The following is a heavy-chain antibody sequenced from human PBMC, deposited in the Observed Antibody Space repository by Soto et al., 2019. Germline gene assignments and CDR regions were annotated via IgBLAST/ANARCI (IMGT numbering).Heavy chain of an antibody. V-gene: IGHV3-30*04. J-gene: IGHJ4*02. CDR1: GFTFSSYA. D-gene: IGHD5-18*01. Sequence: QVQLVESGGGVVQPGRSLKLSCADSGFTFSSYAMHWVRQAPGKGLGWVAIISYDGSIKYYADSVKGRFTISRDNSKNTLYLQMNSLRAEDTAVYYCARDLSGYGYDYWGQGTLVTVSS. CDR3: ARDLSGYGYDY. CDR2: ISYDGSIK.